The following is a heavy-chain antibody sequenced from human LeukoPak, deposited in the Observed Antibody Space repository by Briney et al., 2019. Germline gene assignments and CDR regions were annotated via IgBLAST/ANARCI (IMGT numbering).Heavy chain of an antibody. V-gene: IGHV1-46*01. CDR2: INPSGGGT. D-gene: IGHD1-26*01. CDR3: ARDGVSGSETFDY. J-gene: IGHJ4*02. CDR1: GYNFTNYY. Sequence: ASVKVSCKASGYNFTNYYVHWVRQAPGQGLEWMGIINPSGGGTSYAQKFQDRVTMTRDTSTSTVYMELRSLRSEDTVVYYCARDGVSGSETFDYWGQGTLVTVSS.